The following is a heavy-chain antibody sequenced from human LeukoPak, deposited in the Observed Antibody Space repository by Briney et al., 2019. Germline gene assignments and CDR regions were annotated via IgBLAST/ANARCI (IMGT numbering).Heavy chain of an antibody. Sequence: GGSLRLSCAASGFTFSSYSMNWVRQAPGKGLEWVSSISRSSSYIYYAYSVKGRFTISRDNAKNSRYLQMNSLRAEDTAVYYCARGGPYSYGTFDYWGQGTLVTVSS. CDR2: ISRSSSYI. D-gene: IGHD5-18*01. CDR3: ARGGPYSYGTFDY. V-gene: IGHV3-21*04. CDR1: GFTFSSYS. J-gene: IGHJ4*02.